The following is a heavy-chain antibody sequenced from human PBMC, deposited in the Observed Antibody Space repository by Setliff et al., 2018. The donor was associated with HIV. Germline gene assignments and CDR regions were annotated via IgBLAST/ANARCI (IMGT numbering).Heavy chain of an antibody. D-gene: IGHD3-22*01. CDR2: ISAYNGNT. Sequence: GASVKVSCKTSGDAFNSNAISWVRQAPGQGLEWMGWISAYNGNTNYAQKLQDRVTMATDTSTSTAYMELSSLRSEDTAVYYCARGHLDYNFWGYYDSSGYPYFYYYGMDVWGQGTTVTVSS. J-gene: IGHJ6*02. CDR3: ARGHLDYNFWGYYDSSGYPYFYYYGMDV. CDR1: GDAFNSNA. V-gene: IGHV1-18*01.